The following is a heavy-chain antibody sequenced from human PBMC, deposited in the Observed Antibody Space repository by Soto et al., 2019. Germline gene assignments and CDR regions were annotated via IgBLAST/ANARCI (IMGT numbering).Heavy chain of an antibody. CDR1: GGSISSGDYY. V-gene: IGHV4-30-4*01. CDR3: ARDPVDTAMANYYYYGMDV. CDR2: IYYSGST. J-gene: IGHJ6*02. D-gene: IGHD5-18*01. Sequence: PSETLSLTCTVSGGSISSGDYYWSWIRQPPGKGLEWIGYIYYSGSTYYNPSLKSRVTISVDTSKNQFSLKLSSVTAADTAVYYCARDPVDTAMANYYYYGMDVWGQGTTVTVS.